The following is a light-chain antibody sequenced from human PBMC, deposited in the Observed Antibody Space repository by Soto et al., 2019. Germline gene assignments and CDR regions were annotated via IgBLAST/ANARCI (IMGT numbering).Light chain of an antibody. V-gene: IGKV3D-20*02. CDR3: QQRSNWPLT. Sequence: EIVLTQSPGTLSLSPGERVALSCRASQSVDSTDLAWYQQKPGQAPRLLIYGTSNRATGIPDRFSGSGSGTDFTLTISRLEPDDFAVYYCQQRSNWPLTFGGGTKVEIK. CDR2: GTS. J-gene: IGKJ4*01. CDR1: QSVDSTD.